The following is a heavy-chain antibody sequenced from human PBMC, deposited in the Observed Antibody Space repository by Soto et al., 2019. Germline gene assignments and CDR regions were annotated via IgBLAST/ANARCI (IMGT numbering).Heavy chain of an antibody. CDR1: GFTFDDYA. CDR3: AKDLIPFGGAHYMDV. CDR2: ISWNSGSI. J-gene: IGHJ6*03. D-gene: IGHD3-16*01. V-gene: IGHV3-9*01. Sequence: EVQLVESGGGLVQPGRSLRLSCAASGFTFDDYAMHWVRQAPGKGLEWVSGISWNSGSIGYADSVKGRFTISRDNAKNSLYLQMNSLRAEDTALYYCAKDLIPFGGAHYMDVWGKGTTVTVSS.